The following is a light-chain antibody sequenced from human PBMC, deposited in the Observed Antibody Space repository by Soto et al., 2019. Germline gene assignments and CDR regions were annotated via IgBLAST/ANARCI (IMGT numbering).Light chain of an antibody. Sequence: EIVLTQSPATLSLSPGERATLSCRASQSVSTYVTYLAWYQQKPGQAPRVLIYDASNRETGIPARFSGSGSGTEFTRTISSLEPEDFAVDYCQQRSNWPPTFGQGTRLEIK. J-gene: IGKJ5*01. CDR2: DAS. V-gene: IGKV3-11*01. CDR3: QQRSNWPPT. CDR1: QSVSTY.